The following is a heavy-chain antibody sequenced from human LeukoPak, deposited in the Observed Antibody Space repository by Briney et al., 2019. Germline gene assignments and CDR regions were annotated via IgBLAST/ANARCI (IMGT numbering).Heavy chain of an antibody. CDR2: ISGYNGNT. CDR1: GYTFTTYN. Sequence: ASVKVSCKASGYTFTTYNINWVRQAPGQGLEWMGWISGYNGNTNYAQKLQGGVTMTTDTSTSTAYMELRSLKSDDTAMYYCASLKNYYDSSGYLVTDAFDIWGQGTMVTVSS. D-gene: IGHD3-22*01. V-gene: IGHV1-18*01. J-gene: IGHJ3*02. CDR3: ASLKNYYDSSGYLVTDAFDI.